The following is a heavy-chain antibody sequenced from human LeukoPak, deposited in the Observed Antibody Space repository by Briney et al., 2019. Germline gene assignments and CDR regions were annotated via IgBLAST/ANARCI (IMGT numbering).Heavy chain of an antibody. J-gene: IGHJ4*02. CDR3: ARGSDIVATMGLDC. D-gene: IGHD5-12*01. Sequence: SETLSLTCTVSGGSISSYYWSWIRQPPGKGLEWIGYIYYSGSTNYNPSLKSRVTISVDTSKNQFSLKLSSVTAADTAVYYCARGSDIVATMGLDCWGQGTLVTVSS. CDR2: IYYSGST. CDR1: GGSISSYY. V-gene: IGHV4-59*01.